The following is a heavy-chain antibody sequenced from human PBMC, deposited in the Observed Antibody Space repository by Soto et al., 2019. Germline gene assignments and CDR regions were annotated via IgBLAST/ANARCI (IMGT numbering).Heavy chain of an antibody. D-gene: IGHD3-3*01. CDR3: AKDNYHEWYFPYYFDY. V-gene: IGHV3-23*01. CDR2: ISGSGGST. J-gene: IGHJ4*02. Sequence: GGSLRLSCAASGFTFSSYAMSWVRQAPGKGLEWVSAISGSGGSTYYADSVKGRFTISRDNSKNTLYLQMNSLRAEDTAVYYCAKDNYHEWYFPYYFDYWGQGTLVTVSS. CDR1: GFTFSSYA.